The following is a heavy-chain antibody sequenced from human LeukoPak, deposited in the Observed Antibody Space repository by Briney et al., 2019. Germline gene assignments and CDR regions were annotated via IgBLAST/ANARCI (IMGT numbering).Heavy chain of an antibody. CDR3: ARVVTRQHAFDI. CDR2: IYYSGST. J-gene: IGHJ3*02. CDR1: GGSISSSSYY. Sequence: SETLSLTCTVSGGSISSSSYYWGWIRQPPGKGLEWIGSIYYSGSTYYNPSLKSRVTISVDRSKNQFSLKLSSVTAADTAVYYCARVVTRQHAFDIWGQGTMVTVSS. D-gene: IGHD4-23*01. V-gene: IGHV4-39*07.